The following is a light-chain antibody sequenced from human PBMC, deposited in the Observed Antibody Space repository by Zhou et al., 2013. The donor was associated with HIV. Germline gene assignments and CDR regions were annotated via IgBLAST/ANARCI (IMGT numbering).Light chain of an antibody. CDR1: QSISSY. V-gene: IGKV1-33*01. CDR2: DAS. Sequence: DIQMTQSPSSLSASVGDRVTITCRASQSISSYLSWYQQKPGKAPKLLIYDASNLETGVPSRFSGSGSGTDFTFTISSLQPEDFATYYCQQFNSYPQTFGQGTKVEMK. CDR3: QQFNSYPQT. J-gene: IGKJ1*01.